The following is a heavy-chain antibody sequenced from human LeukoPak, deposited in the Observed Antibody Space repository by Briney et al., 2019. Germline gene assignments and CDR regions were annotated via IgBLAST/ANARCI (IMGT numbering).Heavy chain of an antibody. CDR3: ARDFPVRAAAGYHRRLFDY. J-gene: IGHJ4*02. CDR2: ISSSSYI. Sequence: GGSLRLSCAASGFTFSSYSMNWVRQAPGKGLEWVSSISSSSYIYYADSVKGRFTISRDNAKNSLYLQMNSLRAEDTAVYYCARDFPVRAAAGYHRRLFDYWGQGTLVTVSS. CDR1: GFTFSSYS. V-gene: IGHV3-21*01. D-gene: IGHD6-13*01.